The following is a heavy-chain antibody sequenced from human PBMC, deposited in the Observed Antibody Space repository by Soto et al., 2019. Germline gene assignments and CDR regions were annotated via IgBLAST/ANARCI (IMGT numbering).Heavy chain of an antibody. CDR2: IWNDGSNS. D-gene: IGHD6-13*01. CDR1: GFTFNNYG. V-gene: IGHV3-33*08. CDR3: ARRQISPPTRGAANARGAMDV. J-gene: IGHJ6*02. Sequence: QVQLVESGGGVVQPGRSLRLSCAASGFTFNNYGMHWVRQAPGKGLEWVAVIWNDGSNSYYANSVKGRFTISRDNSKNTLHLQMSSLRAEDTAVYYCARRQISPPTRGAANARGAMDVWGQGTTVTVSS.